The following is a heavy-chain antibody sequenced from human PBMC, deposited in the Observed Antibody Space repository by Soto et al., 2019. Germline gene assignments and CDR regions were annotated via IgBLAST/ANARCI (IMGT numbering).Heavy chain of an antibody. J-gene: IGHJ4*02. CDR1: GGTFSSYA. Sequence: SVKVSCKASGGTFSSYAISWVRQAPGQGLEWMGGIIPIFGTANYAQKFQGRVTITADESTSTAYMELSSLRSEDTAVYYCASTSVVVVAATLRSAGDFDYWGQGTLVTVSS. CDR3: ASTSVVVVAATLRSAGDFDY. D-gene: IGHD2-15*01. V-gene: IGHV1-69*13. CDR2: IIPIFGTA.